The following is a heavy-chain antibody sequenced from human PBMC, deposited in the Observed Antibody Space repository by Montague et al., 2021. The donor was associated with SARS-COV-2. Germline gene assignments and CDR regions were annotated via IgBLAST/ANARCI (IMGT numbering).Heavy chain of an antibody. CDR1: GSSVRSYY. Sequence: SETLSLTCTVSGSSVRSYYWSWIRQPPGKGLEWIGYIYYSGSTNYNPSLRSRVTISVDTSKNQFSLKLSSVTAADTAVYYCAREDTVTKFGGLYYIDSWGQGTPVTVSA. CDR2: IYYSGST. V-gene: IGHV4-59*02. CDR3: AREDTVTKFGGLYYIDS. D-gene: IGHD4-17*01. J-gene: IGHJ4*02.